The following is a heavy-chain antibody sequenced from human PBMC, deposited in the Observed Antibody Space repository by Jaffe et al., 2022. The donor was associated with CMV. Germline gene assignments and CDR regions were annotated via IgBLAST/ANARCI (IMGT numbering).Heavy chain of an antibody. CDR2: IYYSGST. CDR1: GGSISSYY. J-gene: IGHJ6*03. V-gene: IGHV4-59*08. Sequence: QVQLQESGPGLVKPSETLSLTCTVSGGSISSYYWSWIRQPPGKGLEWIGYIYYSGSTNYNPSLKSRVTISVDTSKNQFSLKLSSVTAADTAVYYCARHEVFGSGSYNSYYYYYYMDVWGKGTTVTVSS. CDR3: ARHEVFGSGSYNSYYYYYYMDV. D-gene: IGHD3-10*01.